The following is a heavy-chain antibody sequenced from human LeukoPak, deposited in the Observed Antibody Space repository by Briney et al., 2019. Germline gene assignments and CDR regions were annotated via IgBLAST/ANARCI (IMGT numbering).Heavy chain of an antibody. J-gene: IGHJ4*02. D-gene: IGHD3-10*01. V-gene: IGHV4-34*01. CDR1: GGSFSGYY. CDR2: INHSGST. CDR3: ARGRITMVRGVIIPPYYFDY. Sequence: SETLSLTCAVYGGSFSGYYWSWIRQPPGKGLEWIGEINHSGSTNYNPSLKSRVTISVDTSKNQFSLKLSSVTAADTAAYYCARGRITMVRGVIIPPYYFDYWGQGTLVTVSS.